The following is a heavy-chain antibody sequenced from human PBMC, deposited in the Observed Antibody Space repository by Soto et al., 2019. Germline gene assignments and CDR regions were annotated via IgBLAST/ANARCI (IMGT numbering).Heavy chain of an antibody. J-gene: IGHJ5*02. CDR2: VYYNENT. V-gene: IGHV4-39*01. CDR1: GGSISSFAYY. Sequence: SETLSLTCTVSGGSISSFAYYWGWIRQPPGKGLEWIGTVYYNENTYYNPSLKSRLTISVDTAKNQFSLNLRSVTAADTAIYFCARRERYYGSPGWFDPWGQGTLVTVSS. D-gene: IGHD3-10*01. CDR3: ARRERYYGSPGWFDP.